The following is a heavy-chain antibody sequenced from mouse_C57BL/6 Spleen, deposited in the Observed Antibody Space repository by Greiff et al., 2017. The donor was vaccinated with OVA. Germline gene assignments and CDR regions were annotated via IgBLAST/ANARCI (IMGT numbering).Heavy chain of an antibody. J-gene: IGHJ2*01. Sequence: VNVVESGAELVKPGASVKISCKASGYAFSSYWMNWVKQRPGKGLEWIGQIYPGDGDTNYNGKFKGKATLTADKSSSTAYMQLSSLTSEDSAVYFCARWYYGSSSPLDYWGQGTTLTVSS. CDR1: GYAFSSYW. CDR3: ARWYYGSSSPLDY. CDR2: IYPGDGDT. V-gene: IGHV1-80*01. D-gene: IGHD1-1*01.